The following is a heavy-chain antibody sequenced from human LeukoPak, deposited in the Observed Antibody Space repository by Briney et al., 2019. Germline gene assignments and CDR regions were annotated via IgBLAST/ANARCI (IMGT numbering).Heavy chain of an antibody. J-gene: IGHJ5*02. V-gene: IGHV1-18*04. CDR3: ARERSYCSSTSCHNWFDP. CDR1: GYTFTGYG. CDR2: ISAYNGNT. Sequence: ASVKVSCKASGYTFTGYGISWVRQAPGQGLEWMGWISAYNGNTNYAQKLQGRVTMTTDTSTSTAYMELRSLRSDDTAVYYCARERSYCSSTSCHNWFDPWGQGTLVTVSS. D-gene: IGHD2-2*01.